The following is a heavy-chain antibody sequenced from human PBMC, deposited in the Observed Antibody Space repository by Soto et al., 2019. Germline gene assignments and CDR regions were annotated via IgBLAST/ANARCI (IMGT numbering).Heavy chain of an antibody. CDR2: ISAYNGNT. CDR1: GYTFTSYV. Sequence: ASVKVSCKGSGYTFTSYVISRVRQAPGQGLEWMGWISAYNGNTNYEQKLQDRVTMTTDTSTSTAYMELRSLRSDDTAVFYYSSLVPAAPPEDAFDIWGQGTMVTVSS. CDR3: SSLVPAAPPEDAFDI. V-gene: IGHV1-18*01. D-gene: IGHD2-2*01. J-gene: IGHJ3*02.